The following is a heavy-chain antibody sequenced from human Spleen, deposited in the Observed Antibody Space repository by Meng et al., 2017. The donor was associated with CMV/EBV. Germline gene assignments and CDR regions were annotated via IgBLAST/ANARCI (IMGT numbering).Heavy chain of an antibody. J-gene: IGHJ4*02. CDR2: TYYRSKWSN. V-gene: IGHV6-1*01. CDR3: ARDLWGSPGEY. CDR1: GDSVSRNNAA. D-gene: IGHD3-16*01. Sequence: IAGDSVSRNNAALNWIRQCPSRGVEWLGRTYYRSKWSNEYALSVKSRIIINPDTSKNQFSLQLNSVTPEDTAVYYCARDLWGSPGEYWGQGTLVTVSS.